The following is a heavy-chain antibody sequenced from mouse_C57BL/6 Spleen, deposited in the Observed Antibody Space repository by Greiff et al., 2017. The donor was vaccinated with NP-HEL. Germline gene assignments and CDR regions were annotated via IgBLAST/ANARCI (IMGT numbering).Heavy chain of an antibody. V-gene: IGHV5-17*01. CDR1: GFTFSDYG. Sequence: EVQGVESGGGLVKPGGSLKLSCAASGFTFSDYGMHWVRQAPEKGLEWVAYISSGSSTIYYADTVKGRFTISRDNAKNTLFLQMTSLRSEDTAMYYWAREAYYYGSSTGYFDVWGTGTTVTVSS. D-gene: IGHD1-1*01. CDR2: ISSGSSTI. J-gene: IGHJ1*03. CDR3: AREAYYYGSSTGYFDV.